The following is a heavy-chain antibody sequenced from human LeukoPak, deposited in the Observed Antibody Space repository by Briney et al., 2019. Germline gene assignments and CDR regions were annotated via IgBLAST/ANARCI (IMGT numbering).Heavy chain of an antibody. V-gene: IGHV1-2*02. CDR2: INPNSGDT. D-gene: IGHD5-18*01. Sequence: GASVKVSCKASGYTFTGYIMHWERQAPGQGLEWMGWINPNSGDTKYTQKFQGRVTLTRDTSISTAYMELNRLRSDDTAVYYCARDLVDTAMWEFDYWGQGTLVTVSS. J-gene: IGHJ4*02. CDR3: ARDLVDTAMWEFDY. CDR1: GYTFTGYI.